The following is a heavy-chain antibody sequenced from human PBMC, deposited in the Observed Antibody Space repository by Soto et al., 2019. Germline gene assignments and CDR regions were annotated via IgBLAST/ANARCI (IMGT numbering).Heavy chain of an antibody. D-gene: IGHD3-3*01. CDR1: GGTFSNSA. J-gene: IGHJ6*01. Sequence: GASVKVSCKASGGTFSNSAIIWVRQAPGQGLEWMGGILPIFGTPNHAQKFQGRLTISADEFSSTAYMELSSLRSEDTAVYYCARDLRITIFGVVNSTIYYYYYGMHVWGQATTFTVSS. V-gene: IGHV1-69*13. CDR2: ILPIFGTP. CDR3: ARDLRITIFGVVNSTIYYYYYGMHV.